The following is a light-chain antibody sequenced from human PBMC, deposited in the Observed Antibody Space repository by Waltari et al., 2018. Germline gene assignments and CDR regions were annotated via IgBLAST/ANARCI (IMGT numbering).Light chain of an antibody. V-gene: IGLV2-14*01. CDR2: EVS. Sequence: QSALTQPASVPGPPGQPITIRCSGTDRDVGAYDFVPWYQQHPGKAPHLIIYEVSNRPSGISNRFSGSKSGNAASLTVSGLQPEDEGHYFCSSYTYGGPWVFGGGTLLTVL. J-gene: IGLJ3*02. CDR1: DRDVGAYDF. CDR3: SSYTYGGPWV.